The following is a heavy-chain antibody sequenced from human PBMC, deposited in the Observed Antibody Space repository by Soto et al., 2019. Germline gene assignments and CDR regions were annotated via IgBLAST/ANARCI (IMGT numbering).Heavy chain of an antibody. CDR3: ASTPDI. Sequence: QLQLQESGSGLVKPSQTLSLTCAVSGGSIRSGGYSWSWIRQPPGKGLEWIGYIYYGSTYYNPSLKSRVTISVDRSKNKFSLKLSSVTAADTAVYYCASTPDIWGQGTMVTVSS. V-gene: IGHV4-30-2*01. CDR2: IYYGST. J-gene: IGHJ3*02. CDR1: GGSIRSGGYS.